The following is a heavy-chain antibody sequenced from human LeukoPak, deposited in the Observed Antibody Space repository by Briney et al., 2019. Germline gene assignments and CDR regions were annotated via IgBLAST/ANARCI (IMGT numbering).Heavy chain of an antibody. D-gene: IGHD6-19*01. CDR2: ISSSGISI. CDR1: GFTFSDYD. Sequence: AGSLRLSCGASGFTFSDYDMSWIRQAPGKGLERVSYISSSGISIYYAESVKGRFTISRDNSKKSLYLQMNSLRAEDTAVYYCARTQWLRGIDPWGQGTLVTVSS. V-gene: IGHV3-11*01. J-gene: IGHJ5*02. CDR3: ARTQWLRGIDP.